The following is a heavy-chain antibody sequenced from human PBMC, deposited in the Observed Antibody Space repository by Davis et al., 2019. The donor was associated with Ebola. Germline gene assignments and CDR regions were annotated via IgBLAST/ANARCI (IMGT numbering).Heavy chain of an antibody. CDR3: TTALRGYCTGGVCVVDRDV. CDR1: GFTFSNAW. CDR2: IKSKTDGGTT. D-gene: IGHD2-8*02. Sequence: GESLKISCAASGFTFSNAWMNWVRQAPGKGLEWVGRIKSKTDGGTTYYAAPVKGRFTISRDASKSTLYLQMNSLKTEDTAVYYCTTALRGYCTGGVCVVDRDVWGQGTTVTVSS. V-gene: IGHV3-15*07. J-gene: IGHJ6*02.